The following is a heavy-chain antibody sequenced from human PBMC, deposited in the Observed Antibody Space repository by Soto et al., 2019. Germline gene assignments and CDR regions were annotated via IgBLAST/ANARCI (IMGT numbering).Heavy chain of an antibody. J-gene: IGHJ4*02. CDR2: IRAYNGNT. CDR1: GYTFTSYG. V-gene: IGHV1-18*01. CDR3: AREGPPSSH. D-gene: IGHD6-6*01. Sequence: QVQLVQSGAEVKKPGASVKVSCKASGYTFTSYGITWVRQAPGQGLEWMGWIRAYNGNTKHPQKLRGRVTSTRDTSTSTVYFELRRLRSDDTAVYYCAREGPPSSHWGQGTLVTGSS.